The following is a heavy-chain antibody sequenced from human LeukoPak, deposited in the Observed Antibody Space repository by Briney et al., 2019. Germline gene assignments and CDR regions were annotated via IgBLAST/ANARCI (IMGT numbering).Heavy chain of an antibody. V-gene: IGHV4-59*13. CDR1: GGSISSYY. D-gene: IGHD3-10*01. CDR3: ARVRVYYYGMDV. J-gene: IGHJ6*04. CDR2: IYYSGST. Sequence: SETLSLTCTVSGGSISSYYWSWIRQPPGKDLKWIGYIYYSGSTNYNPSLKSRVTISVDTSKNQFSLKLSSVTAADTAVYYCARVRVYYYGMDVWGKGTTVTVSS.